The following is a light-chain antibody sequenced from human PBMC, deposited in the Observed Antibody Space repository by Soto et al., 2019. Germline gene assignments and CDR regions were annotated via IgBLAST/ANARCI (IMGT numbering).Light chain of an antibody. Sequence: QSALTQPPSASGSPGQSVTISCTGTSSDVGGYNYVSWYQQHPGKAPKLMIYEVSKRPSGVPDRFSGSKSGNTASLTVSGLQAEDDGDYYCSSYAGSNNFVVFGGGTKVTVL. CDR1: SSDVGGYNY. J-gene: IGLJ2*01. V-gene: IGLV2-8*01. CDR3: SSYAGSNNFVV. CDR2: EVS.